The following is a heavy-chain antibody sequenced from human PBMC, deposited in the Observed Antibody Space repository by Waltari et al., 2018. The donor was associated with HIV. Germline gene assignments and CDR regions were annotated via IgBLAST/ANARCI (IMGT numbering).Heavy chain of an antibody. Sequence: QVQLVQSGAEVKKPGSSVKVSCTAFGGTFSCYATSWVRQAPGPGREWMGGVSPICGTANYAQKFQGRVTITADESTSTAYMELSSLRSEDTAVYYCARARGYGSGTRYSPGPYFDYWGQGTLVTVSS. CDR3: ARARGYGSGTRYSPGPYFDY. CDR1: GGTFSCYA. J-gene: IGHJ4*02. CDR2: VSPICGTA. V-gene: IGHV1-69*12. D-gene: IGHD3-10*01.